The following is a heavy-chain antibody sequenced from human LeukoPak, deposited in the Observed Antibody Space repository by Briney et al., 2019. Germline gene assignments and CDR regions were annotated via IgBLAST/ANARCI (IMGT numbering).Heavy chain of an antibody. CDR2: TYSGGST. J-gene: IGHJ4*02. CDR3: ARVSPFDY. Sequence: PGRSLRLSCAASGFTVSSNYMSWVRQAPGKGLEWVSVTYSGGSTYYADSVKGRFTISRDSSKNTLYLQMNSLRVEDTAVYYCARVSPFDYWGQGTLVTVSS. CDR1: GFTVSSNY. V-gene: IGHV3-66*01.